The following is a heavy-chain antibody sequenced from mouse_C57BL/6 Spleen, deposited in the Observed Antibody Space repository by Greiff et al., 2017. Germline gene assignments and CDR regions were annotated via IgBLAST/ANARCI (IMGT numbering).Heavy chain of an antibody. J-gene: IGHJ4*01. V-gene: IGHV5-4*01. CDR3: ARDYGSSYDYAMDC. Sequence: EVMLVESGGGLVKPGGSLKLSCAASGFTFSSYAMSWVRQTPEKRLEWVATISAGGSYTYYPDNVKGRFTISRDNAKNNLYLQMSHLKSEDTAMYYCARDYGSSYDYAMDCWGQGNSVTVPS. CDR1: GFTFSSYA. CDR2: ISAGGSYT. D-gene: IGHD1-1*01.